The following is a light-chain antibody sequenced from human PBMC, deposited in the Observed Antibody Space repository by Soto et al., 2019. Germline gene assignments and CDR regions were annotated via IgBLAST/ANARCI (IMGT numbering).Light chain of an antibody. J-gene: IGKJ4*01. CDR1: PGISSY. CDR3: QQYYSYPLS. Sequence: AIRMTQSPSSLSASTGDRVTITCRASPGISSYLAWYQQKPGKAPKLLIYAASTLQSGVPSRFSGSGSGTDFTPTISCLQSEDFATYYCQQYYSYPLSFGGGTKVEIK. V-gene: IGKV1-8*01. CDR2: AAS.